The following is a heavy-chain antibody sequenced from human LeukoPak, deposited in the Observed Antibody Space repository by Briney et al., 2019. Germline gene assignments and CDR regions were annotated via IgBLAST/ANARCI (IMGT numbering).Heavy chain of an antibody. J-gene: IGHJ3*01. V-gene: IGHV3-13*01. CDR3: ARVRVGSGGLDL. CDR2: IGTAGNT. Sequence: TGGSLRLSCAASGFTFRAYDMQWVRQPIGAGLQWVSAIGTAGNTFYADSVKGRFTISRDNVKNSLYLQMNAPRVVDTALYYCARVRVGSGGLDLWGQGTLVTVSS. D-gene: IGHD2-8*02. CDR1: GFTFRAYD.